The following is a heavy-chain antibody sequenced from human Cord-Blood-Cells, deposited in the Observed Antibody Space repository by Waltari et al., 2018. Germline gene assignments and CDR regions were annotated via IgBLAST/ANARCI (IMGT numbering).Heavy chain of an antibody. CDR2: IIPILGIA. Sequence: QVQLVQSGAEVKKPGSSVKVSCKASGGTFSSYATSWVRPPPGQGLEWMGGIIPILGIANYAQKFQGRVTITADESTSTAYMELSSLRSEDTAVYYCARDLGYCSSTSCYDYWGQGTLVTVSS. V-gene: IGHV1-69*04. J-gene: IGHJ4*02. CDR1: GGTFSSYA. CDR3: ARDLGYCSSTSCYDY. D-gene: IGHD2-2*01.